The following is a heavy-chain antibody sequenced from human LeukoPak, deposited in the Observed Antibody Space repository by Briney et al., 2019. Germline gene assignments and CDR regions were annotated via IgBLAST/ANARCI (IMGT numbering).Heavy chain of an antibody. Sequence: GGSLRLSCATSGFAFSLFEMNWVRQAPGKGLEWVSYISSSGSTRYYADSVKGRFTISRDSAKNSLYLQMNSLRAEDTAVYYCARAGFLEDYYFDYWGQGTLVTVSS. D-gene: IGHD2/OR15-2a*01. V-gene: IGHV3-48*03. J-gene: IGHJ4*02. CDR2: ISSSGSTR. CDR3: ARAGFLEDYYFDY. CDR1: GFAFSLFE.